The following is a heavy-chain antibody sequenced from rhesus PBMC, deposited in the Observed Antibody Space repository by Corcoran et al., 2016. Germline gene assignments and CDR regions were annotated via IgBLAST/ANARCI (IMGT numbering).Heavy chain of an antibody. CDR3: ARTGYSGSSGVVDY. CDR2: ISGSAGST. CDR1: GYSISSNY. J-gene: IGHJ4*01. Sequence: QVQLQESGPGLVKPSETLSLTCAVSGYSISSNYWSWIRQPPGKGLEWSGDISGSAGSTSDRPSLKGRVTSATDTSKNRFSLKLSSVTPADTAVYYCARTGYSGSSGVVDYWGQGVLVTVSS. D-gene: IGHD6-25*01. V-gene: IGHV4-173*01.